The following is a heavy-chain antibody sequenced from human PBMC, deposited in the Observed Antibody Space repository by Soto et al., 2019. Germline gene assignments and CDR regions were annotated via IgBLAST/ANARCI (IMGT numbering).Heavy chain of an antibody. V-gene: IGHV3-21*01. Sequence: EVQLVESGGGLVKPGGSLRLSCAASGFTFSSYSMNWVRQAPGKGLEWVSSISSSSRTIYYADSVKGRFTISRDNAKNSLYLQMYSLRDEDTAVYYCTRDGGGGDRSDYWGQGTLVTVSS. CDR3: TRDGGGGDRSDY. J-gene: IGHJ4*02. CDR2: ISSSSRTI. D-gene: IGHD2-21*02. CDR1: GFTFSSYS.